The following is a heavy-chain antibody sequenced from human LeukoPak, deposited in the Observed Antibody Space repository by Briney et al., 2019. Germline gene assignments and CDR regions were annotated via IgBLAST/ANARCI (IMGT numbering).Heavy chain of an antibody. CDR1: GFTFTTSW. Sequence: GGSLRLSCAASGFTFTTSWMHCFRQAPGKGLVCVSRIESDGTSTTYADSVKGRFTISRDNAKNTLYLQMNSLRAEDTAVYYCARDQYSSTWYRGAFDVWGQGTMVSVSS. V-gene: IGHV3-74*01. J-gene: IGHJ3*01. CDR3: ARDQYSSTWYRGAFDV. D-gene: IGHD6-13*01. CDR2: IESDGTST.